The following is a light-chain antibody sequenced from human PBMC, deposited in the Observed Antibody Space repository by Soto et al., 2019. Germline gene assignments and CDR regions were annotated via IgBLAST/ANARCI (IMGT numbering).Light chain of an antibody. CDR3: QHRSDWPPGLT. J-gene: IGKJ4*01. CDR1: QSVSSF. CDR2: GAS. V-gene: IGKV3-11*01. Sequence: EIVLTQSPDTLSLSPGDRATLSCRASQSVSSFLAWYQHKPGRAPSLLIYGASIRATGVPARFSGSGSDTDFTLTISSLAPEDFAVYYGQHRSDWPPGLTFGGGTKVEIK.